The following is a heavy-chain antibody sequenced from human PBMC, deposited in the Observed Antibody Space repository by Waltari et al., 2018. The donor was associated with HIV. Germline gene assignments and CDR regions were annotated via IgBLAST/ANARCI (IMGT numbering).Heavy chain of an antibody. D-gene: IGHD3-22*01. Sequence: QVQLVESGGGVVQPGRSLRLSCAASGFTFSSYGMHWVRQAPGKGLEWVAVISYDGSNKYYADSVKGRFTISRDNSKNTLYLQMNSLRAEDTAVYYCAKDRHTTNYYDSSGPIDYWGQGTLVTVSS. CDR2: ISYDGSNK. CDR3: AKDRHTTNYYDSSGPIDY. J-gene: IGHJ4*02. V-gene: IGHV3-30*18. CDR1: GFTFSSYG.